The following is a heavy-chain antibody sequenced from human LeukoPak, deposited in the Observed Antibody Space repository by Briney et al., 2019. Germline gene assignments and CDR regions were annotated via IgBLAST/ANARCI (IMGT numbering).Heavy chain of an antibody. J-gene: IGHJ4*02. CDR3: STVEHF. V-gene: IGHV3-74*01. CDR2: IDSDGSGT. CDR1: GLTLSGYW. D-gene: IGHD1/OR15-1a*01. Sequence: GGSLRLSCSASGLTLSGYWTHWVRQIPGKGLVWVSRIDSDGSGTSYADSVKGRFTISRDDVKNMLYLQMNSLRVGDTGLYYCSTVEHFWGQGTLVTVSS.